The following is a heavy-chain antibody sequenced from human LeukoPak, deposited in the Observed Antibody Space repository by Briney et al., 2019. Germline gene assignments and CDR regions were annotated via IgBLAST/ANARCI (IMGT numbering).Heavy chain of an antibody. D-gene: IGHD5-24*01. CDR2: IYPGDSDT. V-gene: IGHV5-51*01. Sequence: GESLKISCKGSGYSFSSYWIGWVRQMPGKGLEWMGTIYPGDSDTRYSSSFQGQVTISADKSISTAYLQWSILKASDTAMYYCARRDGYDSTTFDYWGQGTLVTVSS. CDR1: GYSFSSYW. CDR3: ARRDGYDSTTFDY. J-gene: IGHJ4*02.